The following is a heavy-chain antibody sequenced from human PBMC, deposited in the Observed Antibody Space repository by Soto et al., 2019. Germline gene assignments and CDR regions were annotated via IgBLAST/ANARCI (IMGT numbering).Heavy chain of an antibody. Sequence: QVQLVESGGGVVQPGRSLRLSCAASGFTFSSYGMHWVRQAPGKGLEWVAVIIYDGSTKYYADSVKRRFTISRDNSKSTLYLQMNSLRAEDTAVYYCAKDRMGAGVRGYFDYWGQGTLVTVSS. V-gene: IGHV3-30*18. D-gene: IGHD3-10*01. J-gene: IGHJ4*02. CDR1: GFTFSSYG. CDR2: IIYDGSTK. CDR3: AKDRMGAGVRGYFDY.